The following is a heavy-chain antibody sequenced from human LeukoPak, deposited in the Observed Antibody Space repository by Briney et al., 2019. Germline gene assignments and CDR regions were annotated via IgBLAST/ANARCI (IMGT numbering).Heavy chain of an antibody. Sequence: GGSLRLSCAASGFTFSSYEMNWVRHAPGKGLEWVSYISSSGSPIYYADSVKGRFTISRDNAKNSLYLQMNSLRAEDTAVYYCARDCDYYRADYWGQGALVTVSS. CDR2: ISSSGSPI. CDR1: GFTFSSYE. D-gene: IGHD4-17*01. J-gene: IGHJ4*02. CDR3: ARDCDYYRADY. V-gene: IGHV3-48*03.